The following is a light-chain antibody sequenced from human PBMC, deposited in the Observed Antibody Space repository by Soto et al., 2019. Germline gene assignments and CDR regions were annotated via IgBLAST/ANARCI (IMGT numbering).Light chain of an antibody. CDR2: GTT. Sequence: EIVMTQSPATLSVSPGERATLSCRASQSISSSLAWYQQRPGQAPRLLNYGTTTRAAGVQSRFSGSGSGAEFTITISSLQYEDFAFYYCPQYNNWPKTFGQGTKVEIK. V-gene: IGKV3-15*01. CDR1: QSISSS. CDR3: PQYNNWPKT. J-gene: IGKJ1*01.